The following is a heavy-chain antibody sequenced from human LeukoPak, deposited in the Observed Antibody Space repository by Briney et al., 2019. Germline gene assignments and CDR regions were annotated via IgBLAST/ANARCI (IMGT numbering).Heavy chain of an antibody. V-gene: IGHV3-13*01. CDR3: ARGHMLTGYYNFAWFDP. D-gene: IGHD3-9*01. CDR1: GFTFSSYD. J-gene: IGHJ5*02. Sequence: GGSLRLSCAASGFTFSSYDMHWVRQPTGKGLEWVSAIGTAGDTYYSHSVKGRFTISRENAKNSLYLHMNSLSAGDTAVYFCARGHMLTGYYNFAWFDPWGQGTLVTVSS. CDR2: IGTAGDT.